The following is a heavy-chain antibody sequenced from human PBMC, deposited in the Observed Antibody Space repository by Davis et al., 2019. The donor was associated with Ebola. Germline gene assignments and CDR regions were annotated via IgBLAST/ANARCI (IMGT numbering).Heavy chain of an antibody. CDR3: ARRGGELLSPFGY. V-gene: IGHV3-7*01. CDR1: GFTFSTYW. CDR2: IKQDGSEK. Sequence: GGSLRLSCAASGFTFSTYWMSWVRQAPGKGLEWVANIKQDGSEKYYVGSVKGRFTISRDNAKNSLYLQMNSLRAEDTAMYFCARRGGELLSPFGYWGQGALVTVSS. D-gene: IGHD3-10*01. J-gene: IGHJ4*02.